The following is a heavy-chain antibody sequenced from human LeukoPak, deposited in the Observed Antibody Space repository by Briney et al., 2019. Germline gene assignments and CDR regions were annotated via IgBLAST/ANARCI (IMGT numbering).Heavy chain of an antibody. J-gene: IGHJ4*02. Sequence: PGRSLRLSCAASGFTFDDYAMHWARQAPGKGLEWVSGISWNSGSIGYADSVKGQFTISRDNAKNSLYLQMNSLRAEDTALYYCAKGIYDSSGYYFDYWGQGTLVTVSS. CDR1: GFTFDDYA. D-gene: IGHD3-22*01. CDR2: ISWNSGSI. V-gene: IGHV3-9*01. CDR3: AKGIYDSSGYYFDY.